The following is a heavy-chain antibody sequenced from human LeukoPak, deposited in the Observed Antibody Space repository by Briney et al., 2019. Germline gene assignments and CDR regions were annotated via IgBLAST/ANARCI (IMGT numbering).Heavy chain of an antibody. J-gene: IGHJ3*02. Sequence: PSETLSLTCTVSGGSISSYYWSWIRQPAGKGLEWIGRIYTSGSTSYNPSLRSRVTMSVDMSKNQFSLKLSSVTAADTAVYYCARAADYGDYVGAFDIWGQGTMVTVSS. V-gene: IGHV4-4*07. CDR3: ARAADYGDYVGAFDI. CDR1: GGSISSYY. CDR2: IYTSGST. D-gene: IGHD4-17*01.